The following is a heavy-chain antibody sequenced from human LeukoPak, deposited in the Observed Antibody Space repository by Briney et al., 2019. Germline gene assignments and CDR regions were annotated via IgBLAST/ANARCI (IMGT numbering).Heavy chain of an antibody. Sequence: GESLKISCKGSGYSFTTSWIGWVRQAPGQRLEWMGWINAGDGNTKYSQKFQGRVTITRDTSASTAYMELSSLRSEDTAVYYCARYSGSYWAPDYWGQGTLVTVSS. V-gene: IGHV1-3*01. CDR3: ARYSGSYWAPDY. CDR1: GYSFTTSW. J-gene: IGHJ4*02. D-gene: IGHD1-26*01. CDR2: INAGDGNT.